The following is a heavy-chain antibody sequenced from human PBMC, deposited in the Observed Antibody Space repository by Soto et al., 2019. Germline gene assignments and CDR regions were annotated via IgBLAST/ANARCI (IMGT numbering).Heavy chain of an antibody. Sequence: EVQLVESGGGLVQPGGSLRLSCAASGFTVSSNYMSWVRQAPGKGLEWVSVIYSGGSTYYADSVKGRFTISRHNSKNTLYLQMNSLRAEDTAVYYCARANDYGDYGWFDPWGQGTLVTVSS. CDR3: ARANDYGDYGWFDP. D-gene: IGHD4-17*01. V-gene: IGHV3-53*04. J-gene: IGHJ5*02. CDR2: IYSGGST. CDR1: GFTVSSNY.